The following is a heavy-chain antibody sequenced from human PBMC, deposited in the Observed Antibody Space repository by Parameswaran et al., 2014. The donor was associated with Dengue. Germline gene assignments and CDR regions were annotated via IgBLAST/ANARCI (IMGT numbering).Heavy chain of an antibody. D-gene: IGHD3-10*01. CDR2: ISGSGGST. V-gene: IGHV3-23*01. Sequence: WIRQPPGKGLEWVSAISGSGGSTYYADSVKGRFTISRDNSKNTLYLQMNSLRAEDTAVYYCAKLWFGEFSGWTDIWGQGTMVTVSS. J-gene: IGHJ3*02. CDR3: AKLWFGEFSGWTDI.